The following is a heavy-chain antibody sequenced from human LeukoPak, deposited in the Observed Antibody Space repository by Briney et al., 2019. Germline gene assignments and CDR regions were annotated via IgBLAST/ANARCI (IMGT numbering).Heavy chain of an antibody. Sequence: SETLSLTCTVSGGSISTYYWSWIRQPAGKGLEWIGRMDTSGSTNYNPSLKSRVTMSVDTSKNQFSLKLTSVTAADTAVYYCPSQTFYYDSSGSNAFDIWGQGTTVTVSS. J-gene: IGHJ3*02. V-gene: IGHV4-4*07. D-gene: IGHD3-22*01. CDR1: GGSISTYY. CDR2: MDTSGST. CDR3: PSQTFYYDSSGSNAFDI.